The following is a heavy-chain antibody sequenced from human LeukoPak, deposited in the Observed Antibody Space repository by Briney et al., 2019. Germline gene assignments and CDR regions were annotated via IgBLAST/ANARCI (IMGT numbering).Heavy chain of an antibody. V-gene: IGHV5-51*01. CDR2: IYPGDSDT. D-gene: IGHD3-9*01. CDR3: ARLYDILTGYQGEFDY. CDR1: GYSFTSYW. Sequence: GESPKISCKGSGYSFTSYWIGWVCQMPGKGLEWMGIIYPGDSDTRYSPSFQVQVTISADKSISTAYLQWSSLKASDTAMYYCARLYDILTGYQGEFDYWGQGTLVTVSS. J-gene: IGHJ4*02.